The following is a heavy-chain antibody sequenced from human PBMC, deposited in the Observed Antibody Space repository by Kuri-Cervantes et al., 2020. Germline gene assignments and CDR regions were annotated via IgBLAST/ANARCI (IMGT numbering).Heavy chain of an antibody. D-gene: IGHD5-24*01. CDR2: ISSNGGSA. V-gene: IGHV3-64*01. Sequence: LSLSCAASGFTFNNYGMQWVRQAPGKGLEYVSAISSNGGSAYYANSVKGRFTISRDNSKNTLYLQMDSLRAEDMAVYYCARENGYNPSSYYYGMDVWGQGTTVTVSS. CDR3: ARENGYNPSSYYYGMDV. CDR1: GFTFNNYG. J-gene: IGHJ6*02.